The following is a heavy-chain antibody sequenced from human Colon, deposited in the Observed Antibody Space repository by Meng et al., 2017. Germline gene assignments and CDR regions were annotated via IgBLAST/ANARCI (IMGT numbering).Heavy chain of an antibody. Sequence: ASVKVSCKASGYTFTNYYMHWVRQAPGQGLEWMRWINAGNGNTKYSEKFQSRVTITRDTAASTAYMELSSLRSEDTAVYYCARTGCSSSSCYDYWGQGTLVTVSS. J-gene: IGHJ4*02. V-gene: IGHV1-3*01. CDR3: ARTGCSSSSCYDY. CDR1: GYTFTNYY. CDR2: INAGNGNT. D-gene: IGHD2-2*01.